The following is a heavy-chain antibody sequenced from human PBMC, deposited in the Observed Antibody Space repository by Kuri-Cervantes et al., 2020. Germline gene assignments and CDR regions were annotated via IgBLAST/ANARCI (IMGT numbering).Heavy chain of an antibody. CDR1: GLTFSSYA. V-gene: IGHV3-23*01. D-gene: IGHD3-10*01. Sequence: GESLKISCAASGLTFSSYAMSWVRQAPGKGLEWVSAISGSGGSTYYADSVKGRFTISRDNSKNTLYLQMNSLRAEDTAVYYCAKDYGSGSYLSDYWGQGTLVTVSS. CDR3: AKDYGSGSYLSDY. J-gene: IGHJ4*02. CDR2: ISGSGGST.